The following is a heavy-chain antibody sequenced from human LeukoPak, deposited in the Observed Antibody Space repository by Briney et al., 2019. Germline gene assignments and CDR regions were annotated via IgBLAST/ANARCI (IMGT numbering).Heavy chain of an antibody. CDR3: ASYILTQGYYYGMDV. V-gene: IGHV1-18*01. J-gene: IGHJ6*02. D-gene: IGHD3-9*01. Sequence: ASVKVSCKASGYTFTSYGISWVRQAPGQGLEWMGWISAYNGNTNYAQKLQGRVTMTTDTSTSTAYMELRSLRSDDTAVYYCASYILTQGYYYGMDVWGQGTTVTVSS. CDR2: ISAYNGNT. CDR1: GYTFTSYG.